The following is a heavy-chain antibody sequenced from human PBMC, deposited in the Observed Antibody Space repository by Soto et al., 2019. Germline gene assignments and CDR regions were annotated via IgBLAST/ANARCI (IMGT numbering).Heavy chain of an antibody. V-gene: IGHV4-61*08. CDR2: IYYSGTT. CDR3: ARESYYGSGATVVAY. J-gene: IGHJ4*02. Sequence: PSETLSLTCTVSGGSISSGDYYWSWIRQPPGKGLEWIGYIYYSGTTSYNPSLNSRVTMSVDTSKNQFSLKVNSVTAADTAVYYCARESYYGSGATVVAYWGQGTLVTVSS. D-gene: IGHD3-10*01. CDR1: GGSISSGDYY.